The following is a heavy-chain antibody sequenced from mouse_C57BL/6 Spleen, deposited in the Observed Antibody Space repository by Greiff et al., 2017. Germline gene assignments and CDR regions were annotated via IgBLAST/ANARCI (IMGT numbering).Heavy chain of an antibody. D-gene: IGHD2-5*01. J-gene: IGHJ4*01. V-gene: IGHV1-19*01. Sequence: VQLKQSGPVLVKPGASVKMSCKASGYTFTDYYMNWVKQSHGKSLEWIGVINPYNGGTSYNQKFKGKATLTVDKSSSTAYMELNSLTSEDSAVYYCARSSNYDAMDYWGQGTSVTVSS. CDR2: INPYNGGT. CDR1: GYTFTDYY. CDR3: ARSSNYDAMDY.